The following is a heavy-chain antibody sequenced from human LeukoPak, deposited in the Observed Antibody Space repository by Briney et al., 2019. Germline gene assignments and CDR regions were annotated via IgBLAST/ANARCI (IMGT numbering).Heavy chain of an antibody. V-gene: IGHV3-30*02. CDR3: AKDLSALKYNDFDY. D-gene: IGHD1-1*01. J-gene: IGHJ4*02. Sequence: GGSLRLSCGASGFTFSSYGMHWVRQAPGKGLEWVAFIRYDGSNKYYADSVKGRFTISRDNSKNTLYLQMNSLRDEDTAVYHCAKDLSALKYNDFDYWGQGTLVTVSS. CDR2: IRYDGSNK. CDR1: GFTFSSYG.